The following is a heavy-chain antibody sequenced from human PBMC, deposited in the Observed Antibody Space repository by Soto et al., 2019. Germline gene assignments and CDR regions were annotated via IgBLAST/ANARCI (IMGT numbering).Heavy chain of an antibody. D-gene: IGHD2-2*02. V-gene: IGHV4-59*01. CDR3: ARGGSATDIPERLDY. J-gene: IGHJ4*02. CDR2: IYYSGST. CDR1: GGSISSYY. Sequence: SETLSLTCTVSGGSISSYYWSWIRQPPGKGLGWIGYIYYSGSTNYNPSLKSRVTISVXXXXXXFXLXLXXXTAAXTAVYYCARGGSATDIPERLDYWGLGTLVTVTS.